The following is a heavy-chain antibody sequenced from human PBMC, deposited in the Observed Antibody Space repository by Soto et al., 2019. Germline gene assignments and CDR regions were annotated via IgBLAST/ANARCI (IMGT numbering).Heavy chain of an antibody. Sequence: SVKVSCKASGGTFSSYAISWVRQAPGQGLEWMGGIIPIFGTANYAQKFQGRVTITADESTSTAYMELSSLRSEDTAVYYCASSIYGSGSYYSHFDYWGQGTLVTVSS. CDR1: GGTFSSYA. CDR2: IIPIFGTA. J-gene: IGHJ4*02. V-gene: IGHV1-69*13. D-gene: IGHD3-10*01. CDR3: ASSIYGSGSYYSHFDY.